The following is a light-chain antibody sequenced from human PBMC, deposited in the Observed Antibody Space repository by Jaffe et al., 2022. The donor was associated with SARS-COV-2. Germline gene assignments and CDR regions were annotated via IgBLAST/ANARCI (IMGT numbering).Light chain of an antibody. CDR3: QSYDSSLSGYV. Sequence: QSVLTQPPSVSGAPGQRVTISCTGSSSNIGAGYDVHWYQQLPGTAPKLLIYGNNNRPSGVPDRFSGSKSGTSASLAITGLQAEDEADYHCQSYDSSLSGYVFGIGTQVTVL. V-gene: IGLV1-40*01. J-gene: IGLJ1*01. CDR2: GNN. CDR1: SSNIGAGYD.